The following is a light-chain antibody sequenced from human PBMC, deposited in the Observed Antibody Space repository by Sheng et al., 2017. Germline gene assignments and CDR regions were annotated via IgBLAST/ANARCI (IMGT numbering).Light chain of an antibody. J-gene: IGKJ1*01. CDR3: QQYNNWPPRT. V-gene: IGKV3-15*01. Sequence: EIVMTQSPATLSVSPGERATLSCRASQSVSSNLAWYQQKPGQAPRLLIYGASTRATGIPARFSGSGSGTEFTLTISSLQSEDFAVYYCQQYNNWPPRTFGQGPRW. CDR1: QSVSSN. CDR2: GAS.